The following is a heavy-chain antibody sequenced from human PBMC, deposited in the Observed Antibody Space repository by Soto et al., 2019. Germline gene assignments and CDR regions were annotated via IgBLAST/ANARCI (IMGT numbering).Heavy chain of an antibody. J-gene: IGHJ1*01. V-gene: IGHV5-51*03. Sequence: EVQLVQSGAEVKKPGESLKISCKGSGYSFTSYWIGWVRQMPGKGLEWMGIIYPGDSDTRYSPSFQGQVTISADKSISTAYLQWSSLKASDTAMYYCASGVREYDFWSGSPRYVESEVQHWGQGTLVTVSS. CDR3: ASGVREYDFWSGSPRYVESEVQH. CDR1: GYSFTSYW. CDR2: IYPGDSDT. D-gene: IGHD3-3*01.